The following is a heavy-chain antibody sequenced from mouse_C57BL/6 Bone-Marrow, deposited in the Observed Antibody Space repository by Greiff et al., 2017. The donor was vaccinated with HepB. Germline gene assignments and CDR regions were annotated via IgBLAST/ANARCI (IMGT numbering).Heavy chain of an antibody. J-gene: IGHJ1*03. V-gene: IGHV1-50*01. CDR2: IDPSDSYT. CDR3: ARDVTTVVTPCWYFDV. CDR1: GYTFTSYW. D-gene: IGHD1-1*01. Sequence: VQLQQPGAELVKPGASVKLSCKASGYTFTSYWMQWVKQRPGQGLEWIGEIDPSDSYTNYNQKFKGKATLTVDTSSSTAYMQLSSLTSEDSAVYYCARDVTTVVTPCWYFDVWGTGTTVTVSS.